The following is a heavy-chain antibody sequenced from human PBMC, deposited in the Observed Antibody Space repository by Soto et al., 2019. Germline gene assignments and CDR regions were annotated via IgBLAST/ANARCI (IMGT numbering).Heavy chain of an antibody. CDR2: IYYSGST. CDR3: ARANSYGPTASDY. D-gene: IGHD5-18*01. CDR1: GGSISSGGYS. Sequence: SETLSLTCAVSGGSISSGGYSWSWIRQPPGKGLEWIGYIYYSGSTYYNPSLKSRVTISVDTSKNQFSLKLSSVTAADTAVYYCARANSYGPTASDYWGQGTLVTVSS. J-gene: IGHJ4*02. V-gene: IGHV4-30-2*05.